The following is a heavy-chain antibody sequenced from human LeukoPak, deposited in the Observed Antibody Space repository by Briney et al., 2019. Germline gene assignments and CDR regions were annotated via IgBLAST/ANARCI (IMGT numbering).Heavy chain of an antibody. CDR1: GGSISSSSYY. V-gene: IGHV4-39*07. CDR3: ARGLSAAYDYNWFDP. CDR2: IYYSGST. J-gene: IGHJ5*02. Sequence: SETLSLTCTVSGGSISSSSYYWAWLRQPPGKGLEYIGTIYYSGSTYYTPSLTSRVTISVDTSKNQFSLTLTSLTAADTAVYFCARGLSAAYDYNWFDPWGQGTLVTVSS. D-gene: IGHD5-12*01.